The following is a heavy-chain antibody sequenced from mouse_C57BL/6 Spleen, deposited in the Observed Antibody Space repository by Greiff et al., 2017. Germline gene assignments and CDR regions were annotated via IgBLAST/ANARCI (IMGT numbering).Heavy chain of an antibody. CDR3: ARPQLENYFDY. V-gene: IGHV1-19*01. J-gene: IGHJ2*01. Sequence: VHVKQSGPVLVKPGASVKMSCKASGYTFTDYYMNWVKQSHGKSLEWIGVINPYNGGTSYNQKFKGTATLTVDKSSSTAYMELNSLTSEDSAVYYCARPQLENYFDYWGQGTTLTVSS. CDR1: GYTFTDYY. D-gene: IGHD4-1*02. CDR2: INPYNGGT.